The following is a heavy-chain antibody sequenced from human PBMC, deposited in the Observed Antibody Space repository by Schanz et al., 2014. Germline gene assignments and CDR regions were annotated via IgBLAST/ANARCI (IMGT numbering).Heavy chain of an antibody. CDR1: GYSFISHA. CDR3: ARGGYSSGWYDRDIAHFDY. CDR2: INAANGNT. V-gene: IGHV1-3*01. D-gene: IGHD6-19*01. J-gene: IGHJ4*02. Sequence: QVQLVQSGAEVKKPGASVKVSCKASGYSFISHAIHWVRQAPGQRLEWMGWINAANGNTRYSQKFQGRVTITADRSTSTAYMELRSLRSDDTAVYYCARGGYSSGWYDRDIAHFDYWGQGTLVTVSS.